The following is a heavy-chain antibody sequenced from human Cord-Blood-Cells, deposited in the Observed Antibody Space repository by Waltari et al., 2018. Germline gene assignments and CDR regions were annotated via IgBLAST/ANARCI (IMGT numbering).Heavy chain of an antibody. CDR3: ARVYCSSTSCPYYYYGMDV. V-gene: IGHV1-69*12. Sequence: QVQLVQSGAEVKKPGSSVKVSCKASGGTFSSYAISWVRQAPGQGLEWMGGIIPIFGTAKYAQKFQGRVTITADASASTAYMELSSLRSEDTAVYYCARVYCSSTSCPYYYYGMDVWGQGTTVTVSS. J-gene: IGHJ6*02. D-gene: IGHD2-2*01. CDR2: IIPIFGTA. CDR1: GGTFSSYA.